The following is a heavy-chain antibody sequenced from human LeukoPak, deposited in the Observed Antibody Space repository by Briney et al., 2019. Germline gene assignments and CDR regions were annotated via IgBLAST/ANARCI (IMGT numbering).Heavy chain of an antibody. Sequence: GASVKVSCKASGYTFTGYYVHWVRQAPGQGLEWMGRINPNSGGTSYAQRFQGRVTLTRDTSITTAYMELTSLRSDDTAVYYCARDRGSGDVFDYWGQGTLVTVSS. D-gene: IGHD3-10*01. J-gene: IGHJ4*02. CDR1: GYTFTGYY. V-gene: IGHV1-2*06. CDR3: ARDRGSGDVFDY. CDR2: INPNSGGT.